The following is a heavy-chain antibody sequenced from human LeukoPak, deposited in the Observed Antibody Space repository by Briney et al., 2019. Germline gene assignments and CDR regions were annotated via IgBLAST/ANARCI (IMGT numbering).Heavy chain of an antibody. CDR1: GFTFSGHY. V-gene: IGHV3-11*05. D-gene: IGHD2-21*02. Sequence: PGGSLRLSCTASGFTFSGHYMTWIRQAPGRGLECISYISRTSSYIYYADSAKGRFTISRDDAKNSVYLQMNSLRSEDTAVYYCARGRDSFDWGQGTLVSVSS. J-gene: IGHJ4*02. CDR2: ISRTSSYI. CDR3: ARGRDSFD.